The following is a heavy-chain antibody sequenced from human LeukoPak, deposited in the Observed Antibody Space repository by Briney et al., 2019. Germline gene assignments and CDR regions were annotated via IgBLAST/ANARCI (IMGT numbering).Heavy chain of an antibody. V-gene: IGHV3-48*03. CDR1: GFTFNSYE. Sequence: GGSLILSSAPAGFTFNSYEMNWVRQAPWRGLEWISYISSSATTIYYADSVKDRFTISRDNANNSLYQQINSLRADTTPLYYCERRQQWDFDYWGQGTLVTVSS. D-gene: IGHD6-19*01. J-gene: IGHJ4*02. CDR2: ISSSATTI. CDR3: ERRQQWDFDY.